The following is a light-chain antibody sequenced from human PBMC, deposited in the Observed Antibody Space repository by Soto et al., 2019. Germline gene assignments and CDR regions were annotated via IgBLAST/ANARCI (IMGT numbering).Light chain of an antibody. Sequence: EIGMTQSPGTLSVSPGETVTLACRASQSININLAWYQQKPGQAPRLLIYGASTRATGLPARFSGSGSDTEFTLIISSLQSEDSAVYYCQQYDNWPITFGQGTRLEIK. CDR2: GAS. J-gene: IGKJ5*01. V-gene: IGKV3-15*01. CDR1: QSININ. CDR3: QQYDNWPIT.